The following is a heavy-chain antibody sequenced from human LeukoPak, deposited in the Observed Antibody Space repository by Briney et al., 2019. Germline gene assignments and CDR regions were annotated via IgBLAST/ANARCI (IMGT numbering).Heavy chain of an antibody. CDR1: GFTFTPYA. V-gene: IGHV3-23*01. CDR2: ISGSGSISGSGSRI. Sequence: PGRSLRLSCAASGFTFTPYAMAWVRQAPGKGLEWVSGISGSGSISGSGSRIYYADSVKGRFTISRDNSNNTLYLHMNSLRADDTAIYYCVKDYCTSSSCSLPAYWGQGTLVTVSS. J-gene: IGHJ4*02. D-gene: IGHD2-15*01. CDR3: VKDYCTSSSCSLPAY.